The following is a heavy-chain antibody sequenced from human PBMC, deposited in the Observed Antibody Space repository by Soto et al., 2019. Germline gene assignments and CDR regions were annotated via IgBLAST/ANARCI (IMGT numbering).Heavy chain of an antibody. CDR3: ARVARTRTDDWFDP. Sequence: VSCQASGYTFTSYGISWVRQAPGQGLEWMGWISAYNGNTNYAQKLQGRVTMTTDTSTSTAYMELRSLRSDDTAVYYCARVARTRTDDWFDPWGQGTLVTVSS. V-gene: IGHV1-18*01. D-gene: IGHD2-2*01. J-gene: IGHJ5*02. CDR1: GYTFTSYG. CDR2: ISAYNGNT.